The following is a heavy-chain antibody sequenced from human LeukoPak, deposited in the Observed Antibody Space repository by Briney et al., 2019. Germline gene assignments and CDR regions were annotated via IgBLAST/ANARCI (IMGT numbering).Heavy chain of an antibody. CDR3: ATSYDSSGYPFDY. CDR2: ISYGGSNK. Sequence: GGSLRLSCAASGFTFSSYAIHWVRQAPGEGLEWVAIISYGGSNKYYADSVKGRFTISRDNSKNTLYLQMNSLRAEDTAVYYCATSYDSSGYPFDYWGQGTLVTVSS. D-gene: IGHD3-22*01. CDR1: GFTFSSYA. V-gene: IGHV3-30-3*01. J-gene: IGHJ4*02.